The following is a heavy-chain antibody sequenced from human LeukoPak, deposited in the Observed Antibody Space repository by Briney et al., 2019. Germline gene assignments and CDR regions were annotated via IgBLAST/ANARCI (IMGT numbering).Heavy chain of an antibody. CDR3: TRYNNDHFDY. CDR2: IAYDGSRA. V-gene: IGHV3-33*08. D-gene: IGHD1-14*01. J-gene: IGHJ4*02. Sequence: GGSLRLSCAASRFTFSNYWMNWFRQTPGKGLEWVAVIAYDGSRAFYADSAKGRFTISRDNSKNTMSVQMDDLRAEDTAVYYCTRYNNDHFDYWGQGTLVTVSS. CDR1: RFTFSNYW.